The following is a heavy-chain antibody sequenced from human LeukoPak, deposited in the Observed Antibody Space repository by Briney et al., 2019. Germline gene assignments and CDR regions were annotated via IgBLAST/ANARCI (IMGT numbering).Heavy chain of an antibody. D-gene: IGHD4-17*01. V-gene: IGHV1-69*05. J-gene: IGHJ4*02. CDR1: GGTFSSYA. CDR3: ARLMTTVTTGDY. Sequence: GASVKVSCKASGGTFSSYAISWVRQAPGQGLEWMGRIIPIFGTANYAQKFQGRVTITTDESTSTAYRELSSLTSEDTAVYYWARLMTTVTTGDYWGQGTLVTVSS. CDR2: IIPIFGTA.